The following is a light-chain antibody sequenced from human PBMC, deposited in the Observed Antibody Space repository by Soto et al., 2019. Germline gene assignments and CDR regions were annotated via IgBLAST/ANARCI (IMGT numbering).Light chain of an antibody. V-gene: IGKV3-20*01. Sequence: DIVLTQSPGTLSLSPGERATLSCRASQSVSSNYLAWYQQKPGQAPRLLIYGASSRATGIPDRFSGSGSGTDFTLTISRLEPEDFAVYYCHQYGSSPSTFGQGTKVDI. J-gene: IGKJ1*01. CDR1: QSVSSNY. CDR3: HQYGSSPST. CDR2: GAS.